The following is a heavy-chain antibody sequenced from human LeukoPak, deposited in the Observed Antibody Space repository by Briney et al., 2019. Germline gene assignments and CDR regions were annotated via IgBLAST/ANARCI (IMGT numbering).Heavy chain of an antibody. J-gene: IGHJ5*02. CDR2: IYHSGST. CDR3: AGYGYFNWFDP. D-gene: IGHD3-16*01. Sequence: NPSQTLSLTCTVSGASISSGYYYWSWIRQPPGKGLEWIGYIYHSGSTYYNPSLKSRVTISVDRSKNQFSLTVSSVTAADTAVYYCAGYGYFNWFDPWGQGTLVTVSS. V-gene: IGHV4-30-4*08. CDR1: GASISSGYYY.